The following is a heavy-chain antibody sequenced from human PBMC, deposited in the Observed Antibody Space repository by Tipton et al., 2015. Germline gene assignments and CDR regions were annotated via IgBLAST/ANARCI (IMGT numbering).Heavy chain of an antibody. V-gene: IGHV3-23*01. Sequence: SLRLSCAVSGFTFSSYAMNWVRQAPGKGLEWVSNIRGSGITTYYADSVKGRFTISRDNSKNTLYLQMNSLTAEDTAVYFCARWSDYGDSRGMRFDYWGQGTLVTVSS. D-gene: IGHD4-17*01. J-gene: IGHJ4*02. CDR1: GFTFSSYA. CDR2: IRGSGITT. CDR3: ARWSDYGDSRGMRFDY.